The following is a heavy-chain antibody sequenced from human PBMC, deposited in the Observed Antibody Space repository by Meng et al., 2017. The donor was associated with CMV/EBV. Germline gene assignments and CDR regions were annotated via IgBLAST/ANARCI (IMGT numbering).Heavy chain of an antibody. J-gene: IGHJ4*02. D-gene: IGHD5-18*01. V-gene: IGHV4-4*07. CDR2: IYTSGST. CDR3: ARHGDTAMFVGIDY. CDR1: CGAISSYY. Sequence: GELHAAGSGPVKPPETLSLTSPVSCGAISSYYWSWIRQPAGKGLEWSGLIYTSGSTNYNPSLKSRVTMSVDTSKNQFSLKLSSVNAADTAVYYCARHGDTAMFVGIDYWGQGTLVTVSS.